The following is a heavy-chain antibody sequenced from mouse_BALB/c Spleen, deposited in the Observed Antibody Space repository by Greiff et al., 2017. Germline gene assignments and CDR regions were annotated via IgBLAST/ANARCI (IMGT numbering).Heavy chain of an antibody. D-gene: IGHD3-2*01. CDR3: ARLTARATSFAY. Sequence: EVKLMESGPSLVKPSQTLSLTCSVTGDSITSGYWNWIRKFPGNKLEYMGYISYSGSTYYNPSLKSRISITRDTSKNQYYLQLNSVTTEDTATYYCARLTARATSFAYWGQGTLVTVSA. CDR1: GDSITSGY. V-gene: IGHV3-8*02. CDR2: ISYSGST. J-gene: IGHJ3*01.